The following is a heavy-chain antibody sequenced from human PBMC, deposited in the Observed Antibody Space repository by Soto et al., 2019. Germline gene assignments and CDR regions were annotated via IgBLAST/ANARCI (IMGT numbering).Heavy chain of an antibody. CDR2: INHSGST. Sequence: QVQLQQWGAGLLKPSETLSLTCAVYGGSFSGYYWSWIRQPPGKGLEWIGEINHSGSTNYNPSLKSRVTISVDTSKNQCSLKLSSVTAADTAVYYCARGSRRYFDYWGQGTLVTVSS. CDR3: ARGSRRYFDY. J-gene: IGHJ4*02. CDR1: GGSFSGYY. V-gene: IGHV4-34*01.